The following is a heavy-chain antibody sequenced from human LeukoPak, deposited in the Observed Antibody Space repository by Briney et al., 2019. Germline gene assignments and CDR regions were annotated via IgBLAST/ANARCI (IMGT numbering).Heavy chain of an antibody. Sequence: GRSVRLSCAASGFTFRISSMNWVSQAPGKGLEWISYIRGSSTIYYADSVKGRFTISRDNAKNSLYLQMNSLRDEDTAVYYCAREPRESCAAFDIWGQGTMVTVSS. CDR1: GFTFRISS. V-gene: IGHV3-48*02. CDR3: AREPRESCAAFDI. CDR2: IRGSSTI. J-gene: IGHJ3*02.